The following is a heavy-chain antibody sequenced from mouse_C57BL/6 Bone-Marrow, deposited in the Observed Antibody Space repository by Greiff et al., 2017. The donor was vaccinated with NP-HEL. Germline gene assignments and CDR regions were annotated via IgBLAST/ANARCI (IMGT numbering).Heavy chain of an antibody. CDR3: ARYVRLRRDWYFDV. CDR1: GYSITSDY. V-gene: IGHV3-8*01. CDR2: ISYSGST. J-gene: IGHJ1*03. Sequence: VQLKQSGPGLAKPSQTLSLTCSVTGYSITSDYWNWIRKFPGNKLEYMGYISYSGSTYYNPSLKSRISITRDTSKNQYYLQLNSETTEDTATYYCARYVRLRRDWYFDVWGTETTVTVSS. D-gene: IGHD2-4*01.